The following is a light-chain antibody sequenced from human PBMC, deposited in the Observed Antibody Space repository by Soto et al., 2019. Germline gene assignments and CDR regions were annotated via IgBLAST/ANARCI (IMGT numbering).Light chain of an antibody. V-gene: IGKV1-5*01. CDR2: DAS. Sequence: DIQMTQSPSTLSESLGARVTITCRASQTVNAWLAWYQHKPGKAPKPLIYDASILESGVPARFSGSGSGTEFILTISSLQPDDVGTYYCQQYNTHSGTFGQGTKVEIK. CDR3: QQYNTHSGT. CDR1: QTVNAW. J-gene: IGKJ1*01.